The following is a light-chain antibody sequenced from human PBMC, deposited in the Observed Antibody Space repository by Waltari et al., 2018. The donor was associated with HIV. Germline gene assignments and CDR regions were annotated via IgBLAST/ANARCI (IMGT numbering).Light chain of an antibody. V-gene: IGLV4-60*02. CDR1: SGHSRNI. Sequence: QPVLTRSSSASASLGSSVKLTCTLTSGHSRNIISWHQQQPGKAPRYLMKLEGGGGYNKGSGVPDRFSGSSSGADRYLTISNLQFEDEADYYCETWDSSTWVFGGGTKVTVL. J-gene: IGLJ3*02. CDR3: ETWDSSTWV. CDR2: LEGGGGY.